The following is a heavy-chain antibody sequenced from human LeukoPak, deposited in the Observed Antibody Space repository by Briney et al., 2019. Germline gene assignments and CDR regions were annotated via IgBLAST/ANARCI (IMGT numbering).Heavy chain of an antibody. Sequence: GGSLRLSCAASGFTFSSCWMSWVRQAPGKGLEWVANINEDGSEKNYVDSVKGRFTNSRDNAQNSLYLQMDSLRAEDTAVYYCARDEYWGQGTLVTVSS. CDR3: ARDEY. V-gene: IGHV3-7*01. CDR2: INEDGSEK. CDR1: GFTFSSCW. J-gene: IGHJ4*02.